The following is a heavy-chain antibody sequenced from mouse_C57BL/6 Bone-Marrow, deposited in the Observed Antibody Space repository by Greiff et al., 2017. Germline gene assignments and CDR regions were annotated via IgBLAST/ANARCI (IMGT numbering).Heavy chain of an antibody. J-gene: IGHJ2*01. V-gene: IGHV5-12*01. CDR2: ISNGGGST. CDR1: GFTFSDYY. CDR3: ARGDDYDPYYFDY. D-gene: IGHD2-4*01. Sequence: EVQLQQSGGGLVQPGGSLKLSCAASGFTFSDYYMYWVRQTPEKRLEWVAYISNGGGSTYYPDTVKGRFTISRDNAKNTLYLQMSRLKSEDTAMYYCARGDDYDPYYFDYWGQGTTLTVSS.